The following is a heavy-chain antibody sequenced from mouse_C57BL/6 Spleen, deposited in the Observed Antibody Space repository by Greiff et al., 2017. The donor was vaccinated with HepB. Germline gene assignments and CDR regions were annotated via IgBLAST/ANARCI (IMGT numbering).Heavy chain of an antibody. V-gene: IGHV5-4*01. Sequence: EVQVVESGGGLVKPGGSLKLSCAASGFTFSSYAMSWVRQTPEKRLEWVATISDGGSYTYYPDNVKGRFTISRDNAKNNLYLQMSHLKSEDTAMYYCARDTIVRYYAMDYWGQGTSVTVSS. CDR1: GFTFSSYA. CDR2: ISDGGSYT. CDR3: ARDTIVRYYAMDY. J-gene: IGHJ4*01. D-gene: IGHD2-5*01.